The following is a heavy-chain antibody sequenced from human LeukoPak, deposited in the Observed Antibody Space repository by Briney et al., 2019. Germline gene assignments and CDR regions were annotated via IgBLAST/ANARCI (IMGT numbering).Heavy chain of an antibody. Sequence: SVKVSCKASGGTFSSYAISWVRQATGQGLEWMGGIIPIFGTANYAQKFQGRVTITADESTSTAYMELSSLRSEDTAVYYCAGLPRTMVRGKRNFQHWGQGTLVTVSS. V-gene: IGHV1-69*13. CDR2: IIPIFGTA. D-gene: IGHD3-10*01. CDR3: AGLPRTMVRGKRNFQH. CDR1: GGTFSSYA. J-gene: IGHJ1*01.